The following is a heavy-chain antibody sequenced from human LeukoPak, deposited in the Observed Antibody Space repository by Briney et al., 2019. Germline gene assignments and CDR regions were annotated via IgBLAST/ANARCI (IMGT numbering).Heavy chain of an antibody. J-gene: IGHJ3*02. CDR3: ARGGIGSSSWVGAFDI. V-gene: IGHV4-59*01. D-gene: IGHD6-13*01. CDR1: GGSISSYY. CDR2: IYYSGST. Sequence: SETLSLTCTVSGGSISSYYWSWIRQPPGKGLEWIGYIYYSGSTNYNPSLKSRVTISVDTSKNQFSLKLSSVTAADTAVYYCARGGIGSSSWVGAFDIWGQGTMVTVSS.